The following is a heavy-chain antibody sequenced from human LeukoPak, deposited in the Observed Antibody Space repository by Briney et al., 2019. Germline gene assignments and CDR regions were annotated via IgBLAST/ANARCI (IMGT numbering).Heavy chain of an antibody. CDR3: ARHGDYDFWSGYAHSHFDP. V-gene: IGHV4-59*08. CDR2: IYYSGST. Sequence: SETLSLTCTVSGGSISSYYWSWIRQPPGKGLEWIGYIYYSGSTNYNPSLKSRVTISVDTSKNQFSLKLSSVTAADTAVYYCARHGDYDFWSGYAHSHFDPWGQGTLVTVSS. D-gene: IGHD3-3*01. J-gene: IGHJ5*02. CDR1: GGSISSYY.